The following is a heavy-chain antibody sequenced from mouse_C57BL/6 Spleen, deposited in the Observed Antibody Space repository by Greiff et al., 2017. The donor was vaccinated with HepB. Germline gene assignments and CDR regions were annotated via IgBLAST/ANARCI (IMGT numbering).Heavy chain of an antibody. D-gene: IGHD1-2*01. Sequence: VQLQHPGTELVKPGASVKLSCKASGYTFTSYWMHWVKQSPGQGLEWIGNINPSNGGTNYNEKFKSKATLTVDKSSSTAYMQLSSLTSEDSAVNYCATNERRRYGDFDVWGTGTTVTVSS. V-gene: IGHV1-53*01. CDR3: ATNERRRYGDFDV. CDR2: INPSNGGT. CDR1: GYTFTSYW. J-gene: IGHJ1*03.